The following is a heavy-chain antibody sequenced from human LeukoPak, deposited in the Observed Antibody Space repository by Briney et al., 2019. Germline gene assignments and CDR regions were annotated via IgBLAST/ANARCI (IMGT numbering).Heavy chain of an antibody. V-gene: IGHV4-34*01. CDR2: INHSGST. J-gene: IGHJ5*02. CDR3: AKPGAAAGTRGVNWFDP. D-gene: IGHD6-13*01. Sequence: SETLSLTCAVYGGSFSGYYWSWIRQPPGKGLEWIGEINHSGSTNYNPSLKSRVTISVDTSKNQFSLKLRSVTAEDTAVYYCAKPGAAAGTRGVNWFDPWGQGTLVSVSS. CDR1: GGSFSGYY.